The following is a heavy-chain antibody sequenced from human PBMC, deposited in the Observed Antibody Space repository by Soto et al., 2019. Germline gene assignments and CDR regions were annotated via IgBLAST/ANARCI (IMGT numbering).Heavy chain of an antibody. CDR3: ARVRFLEWLLWGEPDYYYYYGMDV. Sequence: ASVKVSCKASGYTFTSYDINWVRQATGQGLEWMGWMNPNSGNTGYAQKFQGRVTMTRNTSISTAYMELSSLRSEDTAVYYCARVRFLEWLLWGEPDYYYYYGMDVWGQGTTVTVSS. CDR2: MNPNSGNT. D-gene: IGHD3-3*01. CDR1: GYTFTSYD. V-gene: IGHV1-8*01. J-gene: IGHJ6*02.